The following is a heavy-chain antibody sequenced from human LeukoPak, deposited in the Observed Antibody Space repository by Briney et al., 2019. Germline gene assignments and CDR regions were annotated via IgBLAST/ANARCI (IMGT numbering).Heavy chain of an antibody. J-gene: IGHJ6*02. D-gene: IGHD1-26*01. CDR2: ISYDGSNK. CDR3: AREASGIPRTPYYYYGMDV. CDR1: GFTFSSYA. V-gene: IGHV3-30*04. Sequence: GGSLRLSCAASGFTFSSYAMHWVRQAPGKGLEWVAVISYDGSNKYYADSVKGRFTISRDNSKNTLYLQMNSLRAEDTAVYYCAREASGIPRTPYYYYGMDVWRQGTTVTVS.